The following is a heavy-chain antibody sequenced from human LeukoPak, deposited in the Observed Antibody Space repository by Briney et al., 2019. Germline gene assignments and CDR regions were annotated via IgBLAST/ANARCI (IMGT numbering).Heavy chain of an antibody. V-gene: IGHV1-46*01. CDR3: ARDLRSGSVRFDY. CDR2: INPSGGST. CDR1: GYTFTTYY. D-gene: IGHD3-10*01. Sequence: ASVKVSCKASGYTFTTYYIHWVRQAPGEGLEWMGIINPSGGSTNYAQKFQGRVTMTRETSTSTVYMELSGRTSEDTGVYYCARDLRSGSVRFDYWGQGTLVTVSS. J-gene: IGHJ4*02.